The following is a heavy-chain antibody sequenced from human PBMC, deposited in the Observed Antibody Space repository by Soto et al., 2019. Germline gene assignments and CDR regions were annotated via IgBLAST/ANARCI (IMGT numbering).Heavy chain of an antibody. CDR1: VCTFSSYE. V-gene: IGHV3-48*03. CDR2: ISSSGSTI. J-gene: IGHJ6*01. Sequence: HPVGSLRLSCASSVCTFSSYEMNCVRQAPGKGLEWVSYISSSGSTIYYADSVKGRFTISRDNAKNSLYLQMNSLRAEDTAVYYCERDHKGGYYYYGMDRWGQGTTXTV. CDR3: ERDHKGGYYYYGMDR.